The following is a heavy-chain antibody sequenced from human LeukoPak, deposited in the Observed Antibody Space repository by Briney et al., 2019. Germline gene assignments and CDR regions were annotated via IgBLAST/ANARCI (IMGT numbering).Heavy chain of an antibody. J-gene: IGHJ3*02. Sequence: PGGSLRLSCTASGFTFSSYSMNWVRQAPGKGLEWVSSISSSSSYIYYADSVKGRFTISRDNAKNSLYLQMNSLRAEDTAVYYCARGGESIAVAGTDFDIWGQGTMVTVSS. D-gene: IGHD6-19*01. V-gene: IGHV3-21*01. CDR1: GFTFSSYS. CDR3: ARGGESIAVAGTDFDI. CDR2: ISSSSSYI.